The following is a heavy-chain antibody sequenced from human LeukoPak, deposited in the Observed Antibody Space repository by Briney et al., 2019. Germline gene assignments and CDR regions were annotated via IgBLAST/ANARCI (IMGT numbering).Heavy chain of an antibody. CDR3: AKDFGDGYNLAPYYFDY. D-gene: IGHD5-24*01. V-gene: IGHV3-23*01. CDR2: ISGSGGST. J-gene: IGHJ4*02. CDR1: GFTFSSYG. Sequence: PGGSLRLSCAASGFTFSSYGRSWVRQAPGKGLEWVSAISGSGGSTYYADSVKGRFTISRDNSKNTLYLQMNSLRAEDTAVYYCAKDFGDGYNLAPYYFDYWGQGTLVTVSS.